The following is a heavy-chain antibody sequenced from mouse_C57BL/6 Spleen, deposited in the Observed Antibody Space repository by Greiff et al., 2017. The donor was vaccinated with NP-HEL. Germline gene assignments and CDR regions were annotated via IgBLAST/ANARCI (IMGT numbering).Heavy chain of an antibody. CDR1: GYAFSSSW. V-gene: IGHV1-82*01. CDR2: IYPGDGDT. Sequence: QVQLKQSGPELVKPGASVKISCKASGYAFSSSWMNWVKQRPGKGLEWIGRIYPGDGDTNYNGKFKGKATLTADKSSSTAYMQLSSLTSEDSAVYFCARWDWADYYAMDYWGQGTTLTVSS. D-gene: IGHD4-1*01. J-gene: IGHJ4*01. CDR3: ARWDWADYYAMDY.